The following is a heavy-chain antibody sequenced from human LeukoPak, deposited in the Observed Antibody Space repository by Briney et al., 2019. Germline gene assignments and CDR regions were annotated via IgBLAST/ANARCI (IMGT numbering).Heavy chain of an antibody. CDR2: ISGSGGST. Sequence: PGGSLRLFCAASGFTFSSYAMSWVRQAPGKGLEWVSAISGSGGSTYYADSVKGRFTISRDNSKNTLYLQMNSLRAEDTAVYYCAKDVYYYDSSGYWPVDYWGQGTLVTVSS. J-gene: IGHJ4*02. D-gene: IGHD3-22*01. V-gene: IGHV3-23*01. CDR1: GFTFSSYA. CDR3: AKDVYYYDSSGYWPVDY.